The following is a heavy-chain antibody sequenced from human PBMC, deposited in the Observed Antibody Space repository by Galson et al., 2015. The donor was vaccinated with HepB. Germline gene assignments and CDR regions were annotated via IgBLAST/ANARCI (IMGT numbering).Heavy chain of an antibody. CDR3: ARDLMGAFDL. CDR2: LSGGGGTT. V-gene: IGHV3-23*01. J-gene: IGHJ3*01. Sequence: SLRLSCAGSGFSFSSYAMTWVRQAPGKGPEWVSSLSGGGGTTWYADSAKSRFTISTDTSKDTVYLQMKSLRVDDTAVYYCARDLMGAFDLWGRGTLVAVAS. CDR1: GFSFSSYA. D-gene: IGHD3-16*01.